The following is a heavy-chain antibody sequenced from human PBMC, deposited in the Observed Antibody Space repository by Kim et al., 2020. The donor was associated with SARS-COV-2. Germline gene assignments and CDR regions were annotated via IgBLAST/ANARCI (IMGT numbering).Heavy chain of an antibody. V-gene: IGHV3-66*01. D-gene: IGHD6-25*01. CDR3: ARKGGVAAAGSFDY. Sequence: ADAVKGRFANSRDKSKNTLYRQMNSLRAEETAVYYCARKGGVAAAGSFDYWGQGTLVTVSS. J-gene: IGHJ4*02.